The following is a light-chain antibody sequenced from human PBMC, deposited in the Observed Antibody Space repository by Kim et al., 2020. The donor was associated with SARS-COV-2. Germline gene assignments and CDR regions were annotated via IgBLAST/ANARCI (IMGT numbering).Light chain of an antibody. V-gene: IGKV3-20*01. CDR2: GAS. J-gene: IGKJ2*01. CDR3: QHSGGSAPYT. CDR1: QSVSSSY. Sequence: PGERATLSCRASQSVSSSYLAWYQQKPGQPPRLLIYGASSRATDIPDRFIGGGSGTDFTLTISRLEPEDFAVYYCQHSGGSAPYTFGQGTKL.